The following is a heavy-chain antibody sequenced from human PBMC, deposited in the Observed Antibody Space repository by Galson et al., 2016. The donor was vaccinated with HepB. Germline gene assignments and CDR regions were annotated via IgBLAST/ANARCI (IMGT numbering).Heavy chain of an antibody. D-gene: IGHD2-2*01. CDR3: AREVERYCGSTSCPNWFDP. Sequence: QSGAEVKKPGASVKVSCKVSGGTFSSYAINWVRQAPGQGLEWMGEIIPIFGTTDYAQRFQGRVTITADKSTRTAYMELSSLRSEDTAVYYCAREVERYCGSTSCPNWFDPWGQGTLVTVSS. CDR1: GGTFSSYA. CDR2: IIPIFGTT. V-gene: IGHV1-69*06. J-gene: IGHJ5*02.